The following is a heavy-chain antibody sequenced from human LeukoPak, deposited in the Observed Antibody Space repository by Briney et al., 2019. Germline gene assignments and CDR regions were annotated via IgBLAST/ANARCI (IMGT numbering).Heavy chain of an antibody. V-gene: IGHV3-74*01. CDR2: INSAGSST. J-gene: IGHJ4*02. CDR1: GFSFSSQW. CDR3: ARSDYFDY. Sequence: GGSLRLSCAASGFSFSSQWMHWVRQAPGKGLVWVARINSAGSSTRYADSVKGRFTVSRDNANNTLYLQMNSLRAEDTAVYYCARSDYFDYWGQGTLVTASS.